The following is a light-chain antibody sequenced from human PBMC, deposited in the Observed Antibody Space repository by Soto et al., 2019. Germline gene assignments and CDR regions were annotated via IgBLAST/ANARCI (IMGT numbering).Light chain of an antibody. V-gene: IGLV2-14*03. CDR3: SSYKSTTTRV. J-gene: IGLJ1*01. Sequence: QSALTQPASVSGSPGQSITISCTGTSSDVGGYNYVSWYQQHPGKGPKLMIYEVSNRPSGVSNRFSGSKSGNTATLTISGLQAEDEADYYCSSYKSTTTRVFGTGTKGTV. CDR2: EVS. CDR1: SSDVGGYNY.